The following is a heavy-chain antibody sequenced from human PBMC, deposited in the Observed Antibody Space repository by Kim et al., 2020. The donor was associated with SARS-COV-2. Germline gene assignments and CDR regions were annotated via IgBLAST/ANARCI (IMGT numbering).Heavy chain of an antibody. D-gene: IGHD2-15*01. V-gene: IGHV4-61*01. CDR3: ARAAIIAATPFDY. CDR2: IYYSGST. Sequence: SETLSLTCTVSGGSVSSSSHYWSWIRQPPGKGLEWIGYIYYSGSTSYNPSLWGRVTVSVDTSKNQFSLKLTSVTAADTALYYCARAAIIAATPFDYWGQG. J-gene: IGHJ4*02. CDR1: GGSVSSSSHY.